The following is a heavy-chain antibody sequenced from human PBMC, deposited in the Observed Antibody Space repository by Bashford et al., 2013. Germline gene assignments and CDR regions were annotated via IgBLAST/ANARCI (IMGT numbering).Heavy chain of an antibody. CDR3: ARGLYTMTNFFDF. J-gene: IGHJ4*02. CDR1: GGSFSDYY. CDR2: IYYSGTS. Sequence: SETLSLTCAVYGGSFSDYYWNWSRQPPGKGLEWIGNIYYSGTSRYNPSLKSRVTMSVDTSKNQFSLKLTSVTAADTAVYYCARGLYTMTNFFDFWGQGALVTVSS. D-gene: IGHD4-17*01. V-gene: IGHV4-34*01.